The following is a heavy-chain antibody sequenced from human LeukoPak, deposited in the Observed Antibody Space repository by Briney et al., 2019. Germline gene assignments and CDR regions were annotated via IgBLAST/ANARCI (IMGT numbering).Heavy chain of an antibody. CDR2: VYYNGDI. CDR1: GVPISTYY. J-gene: IGHJ4*01. V-gene: IGHV4-59*01. D-gene: IGHD3-22*01. Sequence: SETLSLTCSVSGVPISTYYWSWIRQSPGKRLEWIAYVYYNGDIMYNPSLKSRVTISLDTSKNQFSLNMASVTAADTAVYFCATTWYYDTRGYVFDDWGHGTLVTVSS. CDR3: ATTWYYDTRGYVFDD.